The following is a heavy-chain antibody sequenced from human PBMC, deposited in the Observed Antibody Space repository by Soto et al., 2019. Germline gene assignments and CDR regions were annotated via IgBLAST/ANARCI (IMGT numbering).Heavy chain of an antibody. D-gene: IGHD6-19*01. CDR3: AKDRRGFSSTARIDY. J-gene: IGHJ4*02. CDR1: GFTFSSYA. CDR2: ISGSGGRT. Sequence: EVQLLESGGGLVQPGGSLRLSCAASGFTFSSYAMSWVRQAPGKGLEWVSSISGSGGRTYYADSVKGRLTSSTDNSKTTLYLQLNRLRAEDTAVYYCAKDRRGFSSTARIDYWGQGTLLTVSS. V-gene: IGHV3-23*01.